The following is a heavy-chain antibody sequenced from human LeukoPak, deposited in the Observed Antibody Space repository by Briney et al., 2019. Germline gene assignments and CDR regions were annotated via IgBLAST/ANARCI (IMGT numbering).Heavy chain of an antibody. CDR2: INPNSGGT. J-gene: IGHJ4*02. Sequence: GASVKVSCKASGYTFTGYYMHWMRQAPRQGLEWMGWINPNSGGTNYAQKFQGRVTMTRDTSISTAYMELSRLRSDDTAVYYCARWYSSSCLDYWGQGTLVTVSS. CDR3: ARWYSSSCLDY. V-gene: IGHV1-2*02. CDR1: GYTFTGYY. D-gene: IGHD6-13*01.